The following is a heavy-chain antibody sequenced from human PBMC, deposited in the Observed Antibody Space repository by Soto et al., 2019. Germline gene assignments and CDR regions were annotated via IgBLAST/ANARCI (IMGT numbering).Heavy chain of an antibody. V-gene: IGHV4-39*07. Sequence: SETLSLTCTVSGGSISSSSYYWGWIRQPPGKGLEWIGSMYYSGSTYYNPSLKSRVTMSVDTSKNQFSLKLSSVTAADTAVYYCARENWNYGYYFDYWGQGTLVTVSS. CDR2: MYYSGST. J-gene: IGHJ4*02. CDR3: ARENWNYGYYFDY. D-gene: IGHD1-7*01. CDR1: GGSISSSSYY.